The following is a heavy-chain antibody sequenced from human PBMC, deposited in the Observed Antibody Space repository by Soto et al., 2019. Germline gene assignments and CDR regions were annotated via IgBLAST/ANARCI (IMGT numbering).Heavy chain of an antibody. Sequence: GASVKVSCKASGGTFSSYAISWVLQAPGQGLEWMGGIIPIFGTANYAQKFQGRVTITADKSTSTAYMELSSLRSEDTAVYYCARAEYYYDSSGYQILFFDYWGQGTLVTVSS. CDR1: GGTFSSYA. V-gene: IGHV1-69*06. J-gene: IGHJ4*02. CDR2: IIPIFGTA. CDR3: ARAEYYYDSSGYQILFFDY. D-gene: IGHD3-22*01.